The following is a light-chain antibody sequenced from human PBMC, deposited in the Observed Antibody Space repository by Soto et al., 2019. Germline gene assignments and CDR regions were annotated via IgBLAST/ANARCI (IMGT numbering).Light chain of an antibody. V-gene: IGKV3-15*01. CDR2: GAS. CDR1: QSVSSN. Sequence: IVMTQSPPTLSVSPGERATLSCRASQSVSSNLAWYQQKPGQAPRLLIYGASTRATGIPARFSGSGSGTEFTLTISSLQSEDFAVYYCQQYNDWPLTFGPGTKVDIK. CDR3: QQYNDWPLT. J-gene: IGKJ3*01.